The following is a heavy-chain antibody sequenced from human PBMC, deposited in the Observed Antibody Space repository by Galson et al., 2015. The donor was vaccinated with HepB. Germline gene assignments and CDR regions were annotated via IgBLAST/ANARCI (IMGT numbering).Heavy chain of an antibody. CDR3: ARGTFRHSDY. CDR1: GGSISSGGYS. D-gene: IGHD2-21*01. V-gene: IGHV4-30-4*07. CDR2: IYYSGST. J-gene: IGHJ4*02. Sequence: TLSLTCAVSGGSISSGGYSWSWIRQPPGKGLEWIGYIYYSGSTYNNPSLKSRATMSVDTSKNQLSLKLSSVTAADTAVYYCARGTFRHSDYWGQGTLVTDSS.